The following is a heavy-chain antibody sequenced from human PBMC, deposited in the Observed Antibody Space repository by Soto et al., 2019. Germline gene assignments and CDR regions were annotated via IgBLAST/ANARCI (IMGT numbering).Heavy chain of an antibody. V-gene: IGHV3-21*01. D-gene: IGHD3-10*01. CDR1: GFSFSSYA. CDR3: ARDPLWFGEIGYFDY. CDR2: IDSSSSFI. Sequence: EVQLVESGGGLVKPGGSLRLSCAASGFSFSSYAMNWVRQAPGKGLEWVSSIDSSSSFIYYADSVKGRFTISRDNAKNSLYLQMSSLRAAHTAVYYCARDPLWFGEIGYFDYWVQGAIVTVSS. J-gene: IGHJ4*02.